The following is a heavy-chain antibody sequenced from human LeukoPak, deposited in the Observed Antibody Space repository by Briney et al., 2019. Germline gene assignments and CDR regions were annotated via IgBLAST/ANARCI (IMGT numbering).Heavy chain of an antibody. CDR2: IKQDGSEK. V-gene: IGHV3-7*01. J-gene: IGHJ4*02. D-gene: IGHD1-26*01. CDR1: GFTFSDYY. Sequence: GGSLRLSCAASGFTFSDYYMSWIRQAPGKGLEWVANIKQDGSEKYYVDSVKGRFTISRDNAKNSLYLQMNSLRAEDTAVYYCARVSKVGATIGRYFDYWDQGTLVTVSS. CDR3: ARVSKVGATIGRYFDY.